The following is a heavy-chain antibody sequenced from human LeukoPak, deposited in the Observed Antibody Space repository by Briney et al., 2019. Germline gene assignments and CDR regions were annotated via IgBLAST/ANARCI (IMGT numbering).Heavy chain of an antibody. CDR1: GFDFSTYA. D-gene: IGHD3-10*01. CDR3: ARVGRITMVRGIVY. V-gene: IGHV3-7*01. J-gene: IGHJ4*02. CDR2: IKQDGSEK. Sequence: PGGSLRLSCAASGFDFSTYAINWVRQAPGKGLEWVANIKQDGSEKYYVDSVKGRFTISRDNAKNSLYLQMNSLRAEDTAVYYCARVGRITMVRGIVYWGQGTLVTVSS.